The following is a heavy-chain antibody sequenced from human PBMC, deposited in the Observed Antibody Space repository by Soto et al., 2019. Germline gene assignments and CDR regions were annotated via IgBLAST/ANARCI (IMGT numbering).Heavy chain of an antibody. CDR3: AGGLTGDFDY. CDR2: IYYSGST. J-gene: IGHJ4*02. CDR1: GGSISSSSYY. V-gene: IGHV4-39*01. D-gene: IGHD7-27*01. Sequence: SETLSLTCTVSGGSISSSSYYWGWIRQPPGKGLEWIGSIYYSGSTYYNPSLKSRVTISVDTSKNQFSLKLSSVTAADTAVYYCAGGLTGDFDYWGQGTLVTVS.